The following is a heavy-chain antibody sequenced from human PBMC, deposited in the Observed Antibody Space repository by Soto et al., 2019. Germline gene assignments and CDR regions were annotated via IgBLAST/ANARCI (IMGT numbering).Heavy chain of an antibody. Sequence: ASVKVSCKASGYTFSGHYMHWIRQAPGQGPEWLGWINANSGDTDRAPKFQDRLTMTRDTSISTAYMELSRLRSDDTAVYYCARGGALDGTSPPFNHWGQGTLVTVPP. J-gene: IGHJ4*02. CDR3: ARGGALDGTSPPFNH. CDR1: GYTFSGHY. D-gene: IGHD6-19*01. CDR2: INANSGDT. V-gene: IGHV1-2*02.